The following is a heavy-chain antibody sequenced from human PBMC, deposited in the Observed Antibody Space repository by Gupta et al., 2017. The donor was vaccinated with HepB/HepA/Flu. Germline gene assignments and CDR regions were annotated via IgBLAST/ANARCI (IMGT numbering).Heavy chain of an antibody. J-gene: IGHJ4*02. Sequence: EVQLVESGGGLVQPGGSLRLSCAASGFPFSNYWMSWVRQAPGKGLEWVANIKQDGSERYYVDSLKGRFTTSRDNAKNSLFLQMNSLRVEDTAVYYCARDIDYWGQGTLVTVSS. CDR3: ARDIDY. CDR2: IKQDGSER. CDR1: GFPFSNYW. V-gene: IGHV3-7*01.